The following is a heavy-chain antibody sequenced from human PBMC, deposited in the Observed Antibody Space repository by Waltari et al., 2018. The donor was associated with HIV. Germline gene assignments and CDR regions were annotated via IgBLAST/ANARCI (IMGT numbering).Heavy chain of an antibody. CDR2: INHSGST. Sequence: QVQLQQWGAGLLKPSETLSLTCAVYSGSFSGYYWSWIRQPPGKGLEWIGEINHSGSTNYNPSLKSRVTISVDTSKNQFSLKLSSVTAADTAVYYCSRQLHGMDVWGQGTTVTVSS. D-gene: IGHD2-2*01. CDR3: SRQLHGMDV. CDR1: SGSFSGYY. J-gene: IGHJ6*02. V-gene: IGHV4-34*01.